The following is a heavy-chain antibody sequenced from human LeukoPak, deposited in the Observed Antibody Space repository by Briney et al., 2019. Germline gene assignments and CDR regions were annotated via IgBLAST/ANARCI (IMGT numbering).Heavy chain of an antibody. D-gene: IGHD6-19*01. CDR2: IGGSGDKT. J-gene: IGHJ4*02. CDR1: GFTFNRNA. V-gene: IGHV3-23*01. CDR3: VRRGDASSGWGDHDF. Sequence: GGSLRLSCAASGFTFNRNAISWVRQAPGKGLEWVSKIGGSGDKTFYADSVKGRFTISRDNSKNMVHLQMNSLTGEDTALYYCVRRGDASSGWGDHDFWGQGALVTVSS.